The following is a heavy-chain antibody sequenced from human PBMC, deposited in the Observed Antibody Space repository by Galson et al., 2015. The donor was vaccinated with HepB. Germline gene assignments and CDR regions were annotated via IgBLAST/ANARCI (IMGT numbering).Heavy chain of an antibody. Sequence: SCKASGYTFTSYAMHWVRQAPGQRLEWMGWINAGNGNTKYSQKFQGRVTITRDTSASTAYMELSSLRSEDTAVYYCARDPGDILTGYKYYYGMDVWGQGTTVTVSS. D-gene: IGHD3-9*01. CDR1: GYTFTSYA. CDR3: ARDPGDILTGYKYYYGMDV. CDR2: INAGNGNT. V-gene: IGHV1-3*01. J-gene: IGHJ6*02.